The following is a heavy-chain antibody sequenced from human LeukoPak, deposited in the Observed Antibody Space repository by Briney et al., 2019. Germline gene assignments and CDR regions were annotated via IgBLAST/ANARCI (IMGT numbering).Heavy chain of an antibody. Sequence: GESLKISCKGSGYSFNTYWIGWVRQMPGKGLEWMGIIYPGDSDTKYSPSFQGQVTISADKSISTAYLQWSSLKASDTAMYYCAKDMDVGGYGSGSYFDYWGQGILVTVSS. V-gene: IGHV5-51*01. CDR1: GYSFNTYW. CDR2: IYPGDSDT. CDR3: AKDMDVGGYGSGSYFDY. J-gene: IGHJ4*02. D-gene: IGHD3-10*01.